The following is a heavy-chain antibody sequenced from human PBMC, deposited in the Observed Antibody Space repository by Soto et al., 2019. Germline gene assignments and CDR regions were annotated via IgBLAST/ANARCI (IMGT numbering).Heavy chain of an antibody. CDR3: ARVPNPAAIPGYNWKQAPD. CDR2: ISSNSAYI. V-gene: IGHV3-21*04. J-gene: IGHJ4*02. D-gene: IGHD2-2*02. CDR1: GFTFRSFT. Sequence: LRLSCAASGFTFRSFTMNWVRQAPGKGLEWVSTISSNSAYIYYTDALRGRFTISRDNAKNSLHLQMNSLRAEDTAVYYCARVPNPAAIPGYNWKQAPDWGQGTLVTVSS.